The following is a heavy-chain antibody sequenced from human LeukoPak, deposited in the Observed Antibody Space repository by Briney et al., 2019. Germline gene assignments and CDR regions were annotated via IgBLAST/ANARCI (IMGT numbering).Heavy chain of an antibody. Sequence: SETLSLTCSVSGGSISSYYWSWIRQPPGKGLQWIGYIYYSGSTNYNPSLKSRVTISVDTSKNQFSLKLRSVTAADTAVYYCAREYYGSSGYYNDYWGQGALVTVSS. J-gene: IGHJ4*02. CDR2: IYYSGST. V-gene: IGHV4-59*01. CDR1: GGSISSYY. D-gene: IGHD3-22*01. CDR3: AREYYGSSGYYNDY.